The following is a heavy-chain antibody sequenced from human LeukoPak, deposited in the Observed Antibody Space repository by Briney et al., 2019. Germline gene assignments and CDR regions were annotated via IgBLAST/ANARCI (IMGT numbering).Heavy chain of an antibody. J-gene: IGHJ3*01. D-gene: IGHD2-2*01. Sequence: SETLSLTCAVYGGSFSDYFWGWIRQPPGKGLEWIGEINHSGRTYYNPSLKSRVTISVDTSKNQFSLDLSSVTAADTAVYYCARQKCTSASCLTKNAFDVWGKGQWSPSLQ. CDR2: INHSGRT. V-gene: IGHV4-34*01. CDR3: ARQKCTSASCLTKNAFDV. CDR1: GGSFSDYF.